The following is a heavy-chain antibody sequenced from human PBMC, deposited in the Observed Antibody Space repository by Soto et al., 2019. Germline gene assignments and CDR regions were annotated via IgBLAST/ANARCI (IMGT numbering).Heavy chain of an antibody. V-gene: IGHV1-24*01. CDR3: ATGGYCSGGSCLSRWYFDL. CDR1: GYTLTELS. CDR2: FDPEDGET. D-gene: IGHD2-15*01. J-gene: IGHJ2*01. Sequence: ASVKVSCKVSGYTLTELSMHWVRQAPGKGLEWMGGFDPEDGETIYAQKFQGRVTMTEDTSTDTAYMELSSLRSEDTAVYYCATGGYCSGGSCLSRWYFDLWGRGTLVTVSS.